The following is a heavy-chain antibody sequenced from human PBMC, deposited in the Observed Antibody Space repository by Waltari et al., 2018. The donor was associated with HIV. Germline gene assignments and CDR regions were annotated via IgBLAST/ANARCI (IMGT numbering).Heavy chain of an antibody. V-gene: IGHV1-2*04. CDR2: INPDNCGT. Sequence: QVQLVQSGAEVKKPGASVNVSCKASAYTFTAYYIHWVRQAPGQGLEWVGWINPDNCGTQYAHKFQGWVTMTGDTSINTAYMELTRLRDDDTAVYFCARGGSTTWANFDYWGQGTVVIVSS. D-gene: IGHD7-27*01. CDR3: ARGGSTTWANFDY. J-gene: IGHJ4*01. CDR1: AYTFTAYY.